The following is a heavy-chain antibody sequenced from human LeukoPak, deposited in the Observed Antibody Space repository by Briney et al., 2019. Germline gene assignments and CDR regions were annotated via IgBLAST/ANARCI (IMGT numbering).Heavy chain of an antibody. CDR2: ISGSGGST. D-gene: IGHD3-3*01. CDR1: GFTFSSYW. CDR3: AKNDYDFWSGFYYYGMDV. Sequence: PGGSLRLSCAASGFTFSSYWMSWVRQAPGKGLEWVSAISGSGGSTYYADSVKGRFTISRDNSKSTLYLQMNSLRAEDTAVYYCAKNDYDFWSGFYYYGMDVWGQGTTVTVSS. J-gene: IGHJ6*02. V-gene: IGHV3-23*01.